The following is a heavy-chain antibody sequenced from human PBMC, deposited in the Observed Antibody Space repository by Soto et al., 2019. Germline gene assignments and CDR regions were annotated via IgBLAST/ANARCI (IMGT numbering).Heavy chain of an antibody. Sequence: SETLSLTCTLSGGSVRAPDWWNWVRQSPDKGLEWIAEVHISGHSNYNPSLRSRVSVSIDSSKNQFYLNLNSVTAADTAIYYCARVRQGCSANNCYFDPWGQGTQVTV. CDR2: VHISGHS. V-gene: IGHV4-4*02. CDR3: ARVRQGCSANNCYFDP. CDR1: GGSVRAPDW. J-gene: IGHJ5*01. D-gene: IGHD1-1*01.